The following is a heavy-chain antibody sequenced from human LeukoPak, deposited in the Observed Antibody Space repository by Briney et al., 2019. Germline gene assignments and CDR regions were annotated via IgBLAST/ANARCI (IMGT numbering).Heavy chain of an antibody. Sequence: GGSLRLSCAASGFTFSAYEINWVRQAPGKGLEWVSYISSSGDILYYADSVKGRFTISRDNAENSLYLQMNSLRAEDTAVYYCARETAYGDYISYYYYYGMDVWGQGTTVTVSS. D-gene: IGHD4-17*01. J-gene: IGHJ6*02. V-gene: IGHV3-48*03. CDR1: GFTFSAYE. CDR3: ARETAYGDYISYYYYYGMDV. CDR2: ISSSGDIL.